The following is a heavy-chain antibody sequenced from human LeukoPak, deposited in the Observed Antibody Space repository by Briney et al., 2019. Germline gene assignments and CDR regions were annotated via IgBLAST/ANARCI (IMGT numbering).Heavy chain of an antibody. J-gene: IGHJ5*02. D-gene: IGHD3-16*01. CDR1: GGSISSYY. Sequence: PSETLSLTCTVSGGSISSYYWSWIRQPPGKGLEWIGYIHYSGSTNYNPSLKSRVTISVDTSKNQFSLKLSSVTAADTAVYYCARFIRGHGTYWFDPWGQETLVTVSS. CDR2: IHYSGST. CDR3: ARFIRGHGTYWFDP. V-gene: IGHV4-59*01.